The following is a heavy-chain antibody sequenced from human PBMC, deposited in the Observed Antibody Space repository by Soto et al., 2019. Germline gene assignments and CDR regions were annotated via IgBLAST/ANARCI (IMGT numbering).Heavy chain of an antibody. CDR1: VGSISSYH. D-gene: IGHD1-26*01. Sequence: PSETLSLTCTVSVGSISSYHWSWIRQPPGKGLEWIGYIYYSGSTNYNPSLKSRVTISVDTSKNQFSLKLSSVTAADTAVYYCATTRSGAFDYWGQGTLVTVSS. CDR3: ATTRSGAFDY. J-gene: IGHJ4*02. V-gene: IGHV4-59*01. CDR2: IYYSGST.